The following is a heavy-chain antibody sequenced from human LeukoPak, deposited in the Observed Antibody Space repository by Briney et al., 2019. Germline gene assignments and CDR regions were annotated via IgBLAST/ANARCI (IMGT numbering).Heavy chain of an antibody. V-gene: IGHV4-39*01. CDR2: IYYSGST. CDR1: GGSISSSSYY. D-gene: IGHD5-18*01. J-gene: IGHJ6*02. Sequence: SETLSLTCTVSGGSISSSSYYWGWIRQPPGKGLEWIGSIYYSGSTYYNPSLKSRVTISVDTSKNQFSLKLSSVTAADTAVYYCASPSPRHVDTALDVWGQGTTVTVSS. CDR3: ASPSPRHVDTALDV.